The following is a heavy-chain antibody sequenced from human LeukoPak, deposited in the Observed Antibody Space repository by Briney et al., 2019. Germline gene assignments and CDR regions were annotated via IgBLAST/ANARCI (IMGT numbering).Heavy chain of an antibody. CDR3: AGSKSYYDSSGYDY. Sequence: ASVKVSCKASGYTFTGYYMHWVRQAPGQGLEWMGRINPNSGGTNYAQKFQGRVTMTRDTSISTAYMELRRLRSDDTAVYYCAGSKSYYDSSGYDYWGQGTLVTVSS. CDR1: GYTFTGYY. J-gene: IGHJ4*02. V-gene: IGHV1-2*06. CDR2: INPNSGGT. D-gene: IGHD3-22*01.